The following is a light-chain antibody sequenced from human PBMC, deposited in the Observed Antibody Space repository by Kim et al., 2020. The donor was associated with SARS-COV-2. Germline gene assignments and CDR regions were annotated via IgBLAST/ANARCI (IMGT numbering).Light chain of an antibody. J-gene: IGKJ2*01. CDR1: QSVSNY. CDR2: DAS. CDR3: QQRLNWPTYT. V-gene: IGKV3-11*01. Sequence: LSPGERATRSCRASQSVSNYLAWYQQKPGQAPRLLIYDASNRATGIPARFSGSGSGTDFTLSISSLEPEDFAVYYCQQRLNWPTYTFGQGTKLEI.